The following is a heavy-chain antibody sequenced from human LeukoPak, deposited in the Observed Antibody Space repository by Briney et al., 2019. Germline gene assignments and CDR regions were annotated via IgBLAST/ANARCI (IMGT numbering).Heavy chain of an antibody. J-gene: IGHJ4*02. Sequence: GGSLRLSCAASGFTFSSYAISWVRQAPGQGLEWMGGIIPIFGTANYAQKFQGRVTITADESTSTAYMELSSLRSEDTAVYYCARAAYCGGDCYSDYFDYWGQGTLVTVSS. V-gene: IGHV1-69*01. CDR2: IIPIFGTA. CDR3: ARAAYCGGDCYSDYFDY. D-gene: IGHD2-21*02. CDR1: GFTFSSYA.